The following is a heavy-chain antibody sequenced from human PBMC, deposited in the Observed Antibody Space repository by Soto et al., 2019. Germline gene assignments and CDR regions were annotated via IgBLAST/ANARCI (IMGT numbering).Heavy chain of an antibody. D-gene: IGHD3-3*02. Sequence: LGEALKISWKGSGYSFTRYWISGGRQRPGKGLEWMGRIEPRDSYTNYSRSSEGHVTISADKSMSPAYLQWNSLKASDTASDYFASHFAHLKNDYWGQGTLVTVSS. CDR3: ASHFAHLKNDY. J-gene: IGHJ4*02. CDR1: GYSFTRYW. CDR2: IEPRDSYT. V-gene: IGHV5-10-1*01.